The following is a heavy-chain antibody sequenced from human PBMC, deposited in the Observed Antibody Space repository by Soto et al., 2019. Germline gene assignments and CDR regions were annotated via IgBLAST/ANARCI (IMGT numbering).Heavy chain of an antibody. CDR2: ISCSGGST. CDR1: GFTFNSYA. V-gene: IGHV3-23*01. Sequence: GGSLRLSCAAYGFTFNSYAMSWVCQAPGKGLEWVSAISCSGGSTYYADSVKGRFTLSRDNSKNTVYLQMNSLRAEDTAVYYCAKGSSGSRPYYFDNWGQGT. CDR3: AKGSSGSRPYYFDN. J-gene: IGHJ4*02. D-gene: IGHD3-22*01.